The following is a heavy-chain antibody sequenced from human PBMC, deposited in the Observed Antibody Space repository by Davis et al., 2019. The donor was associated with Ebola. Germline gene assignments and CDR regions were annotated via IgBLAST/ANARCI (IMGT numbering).Heavy chain of an antibody. CDR2: IYTSGST. Sequence: SETLSLTCTVSGGSISSHYWSWIRQPAGKGLEWIGRIYTSGSTNYANNNPSLKSRVTMSVDTSKNQFSLKVTSVTAADTAVYYCAGSGSYYIADDYWGQGTLVTVSS. CDR3: AGSGSYYIADDY. V-gene: IGHV4-4*07. D-gene: IGHD1-26*01. J-gene: IGHJ4*02. CDR1: GGSISSHY.